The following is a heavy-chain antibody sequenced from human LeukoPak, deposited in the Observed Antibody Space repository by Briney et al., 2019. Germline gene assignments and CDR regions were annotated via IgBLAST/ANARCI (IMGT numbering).Heavy chain of an antibody. D-gene: IGHD3-22*01. CDR3: ERGGYYDSSGYLDY. CDR1: GGSISSGSYY. CDR2: IYTSGST. Sequence: KSSETLSLTCTVSGGSISSGSYYWSWIRQPAGKGLEWIGRIYTSGSTNYNPSLKSRVTISVDTSKNQFSLKLSSVTAADTAVYYCERGGYYDSSGYLDYWGQGTLVTVSS. V-gene: IGHV4-61*02. J-gene: IGHJ4*02.